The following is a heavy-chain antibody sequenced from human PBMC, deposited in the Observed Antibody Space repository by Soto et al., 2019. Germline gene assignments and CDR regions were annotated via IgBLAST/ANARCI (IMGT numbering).Heavy chain of an antibody. Sequence: QVPLVQSGAEVKKPGASVKVSCKASGHTFTTYGMRWVRQAPGQGLDWMGWISTYNCNTKYAERLQGRVTMTTDTTTSTGYMELRSLRSDDTAVYYCARGPTDYYDNSGNYFLDYWGQGTLVTVSS. CDR2: ISTYNCNT. V-gene: IGHV1-18*01. CDR3: ARGPTDYYDNSGNYFLDY. D-gene: IGHD3-22*01. CDR1: GHTFTTYG. J-gene: IGHJ4*02.